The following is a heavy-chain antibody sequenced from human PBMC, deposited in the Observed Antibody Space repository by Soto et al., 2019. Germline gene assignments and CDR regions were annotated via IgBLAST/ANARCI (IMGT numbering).Heavy chain of an antibody. D-gene: IGHD3-9*01. Sequence: SVKVSCKTSGATFSSYAITWVRQAPGQGLEWMGRIIPILGIANYAQKFQGRVTITADKSTSTAYMELSSLRSEDTAVYYCAREGSLYDILTGYYNSWGQGTLVTVSS. V-gene: IGHV1-69*04. J-gene: IGHJ4*02. CDR2: IIPILGIA. CDR1: GATFSSYA. CDR3: AREGSLYDILTGYYNS.